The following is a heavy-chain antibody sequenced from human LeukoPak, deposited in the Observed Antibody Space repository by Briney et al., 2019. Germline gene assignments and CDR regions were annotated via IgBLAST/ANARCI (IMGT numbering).Heavy chain of an antibody. Sequence: PGGSLRLSCAASGFNFSSHWMHWVRQAPGKGLEWVSAISGSGGSTYYADSVKGRFTISRDNSKNTLYLQMNSLRAEDTAVYYCAKVTGIAAAGSYYFDYWGQGTLVTVSS. D-gene: IGHD6-13*01. V-gene: IGHV3-23*01. J-gene: IGHJ4*02. CDR1: GFNFSSHW. CDR2: ISGSGGST. CDR3: AKVTGIAAAGSYYFDY.